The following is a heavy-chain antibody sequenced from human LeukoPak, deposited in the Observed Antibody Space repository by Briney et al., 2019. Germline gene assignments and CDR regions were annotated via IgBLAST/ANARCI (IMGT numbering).Heavy chain of an antibody. CDR1: GGSISSYY. V-gene: IGHV4-59*01. J-gene: IGHJ4*02. CDR3: TRASRGYSYGFAEY. Sequence: SETLSLTCTVSGGSISSYYWSWIRQPPGKGLEWIGYMYFGGSSNYNPSLKSRVTLSVDTSKNQLSLNLNSVTAADTAVYYCTRASRGYSYGFAEYWGQGTLVTVSS. CDR2: MYFGGSS. D-gene: IGHD5-18*01.